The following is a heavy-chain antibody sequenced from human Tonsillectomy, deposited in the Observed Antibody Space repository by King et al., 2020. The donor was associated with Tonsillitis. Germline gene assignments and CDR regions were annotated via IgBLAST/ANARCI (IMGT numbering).Heavy chain of an antibody. CDR2: ITYDGNNK. V-gene: IGHV3-30-3*01. CDR3: AYYRGYGSGAFADY. CDR1: GFTFSSFA. Sequence: VQLVESGGGVVQPGRSLRLSCAASGFTFSSFAMQWVRQAPGKGLEWVAVITYDGNNKYYADSMRGRFTISRDNSKNTLYLQMNSLSAEDTAVYYCAYYRGYGSGAFADYWGQGTLVTVSS. D-gene: IGHD3-10*01. J-gene: IGHJ4*02.